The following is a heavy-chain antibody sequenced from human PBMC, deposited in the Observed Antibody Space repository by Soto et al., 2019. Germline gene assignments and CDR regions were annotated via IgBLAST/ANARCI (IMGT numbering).Heavy chain of an antibody. D-gene: IGHD3-10*01. CDR1: GFTFSSYG. J-gene: IGHJ6*02. CDR2: IWYVGSNK. V-gene: IGHV3-33*01. CDR3: PRDQESSYYGMDV. Sequence: GGSLRLSCAASGFTFSSYGMHWVRQAPGKGLEWVAVIWYVGSNKYYADSVKGRFTISRDNSKNTLYLQMNSLRAEDTAVYYCPRDQESSYYGMDVWGQGTTVTVSS.